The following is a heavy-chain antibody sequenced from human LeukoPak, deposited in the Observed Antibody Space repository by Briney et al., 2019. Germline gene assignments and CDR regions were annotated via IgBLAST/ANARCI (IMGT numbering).Heavy chain of an antibody. CDR3: ARIGAARSPRAFDI. CDR1: GGSISSYY. Sequence: SETLSLTCTVSGGSISSYYWSWIRQPPGKGLEWIGYIYYSGSTNYNPSLKSRVTISVDTSKNQFSLKLSSVTAADTAVYYCARIGAARSPRAFDIWGQGTMVTVSS. D-gene: IGHD6-13*01. J-gene: IGHJ3*02. V-gene: IGHV4-59*08. CDR2: IYYSGST.